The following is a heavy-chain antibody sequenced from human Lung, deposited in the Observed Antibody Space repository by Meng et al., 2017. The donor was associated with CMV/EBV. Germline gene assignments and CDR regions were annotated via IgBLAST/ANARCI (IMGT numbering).Heavy chain of an antibody. V-gene: IGHV3-20*01. CDR1: GFTFDDYG. CDR2: INWNGDST. D-gene: IGHD6-13*01. J-gene: IGHJ4*02. CDR3: ARGGSSSWRQGVFDY. Sequence: SCAASGFTFDDYGVSWVRQVPGKGLEWVSGINWNGDSTGYADSVKGRFTISRDNAKNSLYLQMNSLRAEDTALYHCARGGSSSWRQGVFDYWGQGXLVTVSS.